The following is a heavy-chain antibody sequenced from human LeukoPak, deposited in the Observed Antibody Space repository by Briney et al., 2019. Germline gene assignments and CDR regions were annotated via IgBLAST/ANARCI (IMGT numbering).Heavy chain of an antibody. CDR1: GFTFSSYS. CDR2: ISSSSSYI. CDR3: AGDIVVVPAAIHWFDP. V-gene: IGHV3-21*01. D-gene: IGHD2-2*02. J-gene: IGHJ5*02. Sequence: GGSLRLSCAASGFTFSSYSMNWVRQAPGKGLEWVSSISSSSSYIYYADSVKGRFTISRDNAKNSLYLQMNSLRAEDTAVYYCAGDIVVVPAAIHWFDPWGQGTLVTVSS.